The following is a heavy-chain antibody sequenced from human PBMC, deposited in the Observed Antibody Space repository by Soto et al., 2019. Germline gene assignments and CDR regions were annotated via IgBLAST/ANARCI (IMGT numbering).Heavy chain of an antibody. Sequence: SLKVSCKASGYTFTGYYMHWVRQAPGQGLEWMGWINPNSGGTNYAQKFQGRVTMTRDTSISTAYMELSRLRSDDTAVYYCASYSTWNDVFDYWGQGTLVTVSS. CDR1: GYTFTGYY. D-gene: IGHD1-1*01. CDR2: INPNSGGT. CDR3: ASYSTWNDVFDY. J-gene: IGHJ4*02. V-gene: IGHV1-2*02.